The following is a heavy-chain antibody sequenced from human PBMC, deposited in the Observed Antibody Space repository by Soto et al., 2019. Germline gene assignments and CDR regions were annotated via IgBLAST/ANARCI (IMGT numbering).Heavy chain of an antibody. CDR1: GGSISSSSYY. D-gene: IGHD3-16*01. Sequence: TSETLSLTCTVSGGSISSSSYYWGWIRQPPGKGLEWIGSIYYSGSTYYNPSLKSRVTISVDTSKNQFSLKLSSVTAADTAVYYCANLRDYYYYGMDVWGQGTTVTVSS. J-gene: IGHJ6*02. CDR3: ANLRDYYYYGMDV. CDR2: IYYSGST. V-gene: IGHV4-39*01.